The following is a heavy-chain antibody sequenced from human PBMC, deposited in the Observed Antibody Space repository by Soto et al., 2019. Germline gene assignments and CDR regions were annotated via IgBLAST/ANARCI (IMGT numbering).Heavy chain of an antibody. Sequence: QVQLVESGGGLVKPGGSLRLSCAASGFTFSDYYMSWIRQAPGKGLEWVSYISSSSSYTNYADSVKGRFTISRDNAKNSLYLQMNSLRAEDTAVYYCARDGGVVTAIWYGMDVWGQGTTVTVSS. V-gene: IGHV3-11*05. J-gene: IGHJ6*02. CDR3: ARDGGVVTAIWYGMDV. CDR1: GFTFSDYY. D-gene: IGHD2-21*02. CDR2: ISSSSSYT.